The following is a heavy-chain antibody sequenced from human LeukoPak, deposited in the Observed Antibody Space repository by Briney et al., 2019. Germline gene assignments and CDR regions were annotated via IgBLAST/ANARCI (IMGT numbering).Heavy chain of an antibody. D-gene: IGHD3-16*01. CDR3: AKDQGGKNYFDY. CDR1: GFTFSNYG. V-gene: IGHV3-33*06. Sequence: GGSMRLSCAASGFTFSNYGMNWVRQAPGKGMERVAVILHYGSKKYYADSVKGRFTISRDNSKNTLYLQMNSLRAEDTAVYYCAKDQGGKNYFDYWGQGTLVTVSS. CDR2: ILHYGSKK. J-gene: IGHJ4*02.